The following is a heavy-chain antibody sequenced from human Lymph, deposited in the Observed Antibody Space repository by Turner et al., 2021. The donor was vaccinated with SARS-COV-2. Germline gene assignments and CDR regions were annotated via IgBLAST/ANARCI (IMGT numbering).Heavy chain of an antibody. J-gene: IGHJ6*02. Sequence: EVQLVETGGGLIQPGGSLRPSCAASGIIVSRNYMNWVRQAPGEGLGWVSVIYSGGTTDYADSVKGRFTISRDNSKNTLYLQMNSLRVEDTAVYYCARDLGTYGMDVWGQGTTVTVSS. CDR3: ARDLGTYGMDV. D-gene: IGHD6-13*01. CDR1: GIIVSRNY. CDR2: IYSGGTT. V-gene: IGHV3-53*02.